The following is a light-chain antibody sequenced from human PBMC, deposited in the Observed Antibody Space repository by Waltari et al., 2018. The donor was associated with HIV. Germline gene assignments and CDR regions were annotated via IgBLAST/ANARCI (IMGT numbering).Light chain of an antibody. Sequence: QSALTQPRSVSGSPGQSVTISCTGTSSDVGDYNYVSWYQQHPDKAPKLMIFDVNKRPSGVPDRFSGSKSGNTASLTISGLQAEDEADYYCCSYADDYTWVFGGGTKLTVL. V-gene: IGLV2-11*01. CDR3: CSYADDYTWV. CDR1: SSDVGDYNY. J-gene: IGLJ3*02. CDR2: DVN.